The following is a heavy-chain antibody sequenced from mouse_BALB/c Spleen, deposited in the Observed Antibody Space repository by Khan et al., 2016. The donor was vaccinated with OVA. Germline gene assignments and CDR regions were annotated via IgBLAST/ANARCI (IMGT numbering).Heavy chain of an antibody. V-gene: IGHV2-6-1*01. CDR3: ARQPYYHYYIMDY. Sequence: QVQLKQSGPGLVAPSQSLSITCTISGFSLTNYGIHWVRQPPGKGLEWLVVIWSDGSTTYNSDLKSRLSISKDNSKSQVFLKMNSLQTDDTAMYYCARQPYYHYYIMDYWGQGTSGTVAS. CDR1: GFSLTNYG. D-gene: IGHD2-10*01. J-gene: IGHJ4*01. CDR2: IWSDGST.